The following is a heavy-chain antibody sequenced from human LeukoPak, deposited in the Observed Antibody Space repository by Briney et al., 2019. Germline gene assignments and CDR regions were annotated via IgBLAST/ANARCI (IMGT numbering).Heavy chain of an antibody. V-gene: IGHV3-33*01. CDR3: ARGYYYDSSGYYYFDY. CDR1: GFTFSSYG. Sequence: GGSLRLSCAASGFTFSSYGMHWVRQAPGKGLEWVAVIWYDGSNKYYADSVKGRFTISRDNSKNTLYLQMNSLRAEDTAVYYCARGYYYDSSGYYYFDYWGQGTLVTVSS. D-gene: IGHD3-22*01. J-gene: IGHJ4*02. CDR2: IWYDGSNK.